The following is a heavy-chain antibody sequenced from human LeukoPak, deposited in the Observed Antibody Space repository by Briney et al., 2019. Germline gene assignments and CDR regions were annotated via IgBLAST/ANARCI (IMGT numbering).Heavy chain of an antibody. CDR1: GFSISLGYY. V-gene: IGHV4-38-2*02. J-gene: IGHJ4*02. Sequence: SETLSLTCTVSGFSISLGYYWGWIRQPPGKGLEWIGGIEHTGSTYYNPSLKSRVTISVDTSKNQFSLKLTSLTAADTAVYYCARVPHDVGGITIFYYFDYWGQGTLVTVSS. CDR2: IEHTGST. CDR3: ARVPHDVGGITIFYYFDY. D-gene: IGHD3-10*02.